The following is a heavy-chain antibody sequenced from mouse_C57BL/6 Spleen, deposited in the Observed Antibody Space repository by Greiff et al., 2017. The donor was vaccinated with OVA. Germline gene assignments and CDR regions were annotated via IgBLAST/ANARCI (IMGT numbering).Heavy chain of an antibody. J-gene: IGHJ4*01. Sequence: EVKLQESGPELVKPGDSVKISCKASGYSFTGYFMNWVMQSHGKSLEWIGRINPYNGDTFYNQKFKGKATLTVDKSSSTAHMELRSLTSEDSAFYYCARDDYDWAALAMDYWGQGTSVTVSS. V-gene: IGHV1-20*01. CDR2: INPYNGDT. CDR1: GYSFTGYF. D-gene: IGHD2-4*01. CDR3: ARDDYDWAALAMDY.